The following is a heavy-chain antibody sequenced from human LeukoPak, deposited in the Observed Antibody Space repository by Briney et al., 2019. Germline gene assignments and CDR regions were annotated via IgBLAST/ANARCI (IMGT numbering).Heavy chain of an antibody. J-gene: IGHJ4*02. CDR2: ISGSGGRT. D-gene: IGHD3-22*01. V-gene: IGHV3-23*01. CDR1: GFTFSSYA. CDR3: AKDLGYYYDSSIYHGLFDY. Sequence: GGSLRLSCAASGFTFSSYAMSWVRQAPGKGLEWVSAISGSGGRTYYADSVKGRFTISRDNSKNTLYLQVNSLRAEDTAVYYCAKDLGYYYDSSIYHGLFDYWGQGTLVTVSS.